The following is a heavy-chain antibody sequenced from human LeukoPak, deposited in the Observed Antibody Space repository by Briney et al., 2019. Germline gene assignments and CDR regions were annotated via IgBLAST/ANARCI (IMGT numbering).Heavy chain of an antibody. CDR1: GFTFSSYG. Sequence: GGSLRLSCAASGFTFSSYGMHWVRQAPGKGLEGVAVIWYDGTNKYYAGSVKGRFTISRDNSKNTLYVQMNSLRAEDTAVYYCAKDLGVGAPYGIDVWGRGTTVTVSS. V-gene: IGHV3-30*02. J-gene: IGHJ6*02. CDR2: IWYDGTNK. CDR3: AKDLGVGAPYGIDV. D-gene: IGHD1-26*01.